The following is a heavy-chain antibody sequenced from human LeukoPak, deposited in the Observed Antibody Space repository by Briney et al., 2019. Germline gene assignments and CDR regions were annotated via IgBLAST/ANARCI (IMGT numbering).Heavy chain of an antibody. CDR3: ARVKKDRYGMDV. J-gene: IGHJ6*02. Sequence: ASVKVSCKASGYTFTSYDINWVRQATGQGLEWMGWMNPNSGNTGYAQKFQGRVTMTRNTSISTAYMELSSLRSEDTAVYYCARVKKDRYGMDVWGQGTTVTASS. CDR2: MNPNSGNT. V-gene: IGHV1-8*01. CDR1: GYTFTSYD.